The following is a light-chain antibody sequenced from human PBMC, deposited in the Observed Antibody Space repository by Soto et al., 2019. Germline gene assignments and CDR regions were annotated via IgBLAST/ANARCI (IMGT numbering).Light chain of an antibody. CDR3: QQLNSYPLR. V-gene: IGKV1-9*01. J-gene: IGKJ3*01. Sequence: DIQLTQSPSFRSASVGGRVTITCRASQAISSHVAWYQQKPGKAPNLLIYGASTLQSGVPSRFSGSASGTQFTLTIITLQSEAFATYYRQQLNSYPLRLGPGTKAAI. CDR2: GAS. CDR1: QAISSH.